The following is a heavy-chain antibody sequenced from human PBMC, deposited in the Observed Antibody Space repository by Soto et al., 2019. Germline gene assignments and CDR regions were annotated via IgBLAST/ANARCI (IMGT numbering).Heavy chain of an antibody. Sequence: QVQLVQSGAEEKKPGASVKVSCKASGYTFTSYAMHWVRQAPGQRLEWMGWINAGNGNTKYSQKFQGRVTITRDTSAGTAYMGLSSLRSEDTAVYYWATTPLGSHWFDPWGQGTLVTVSS. CDR1: GYTFTSYA. J-gene: IGHJ5*02. CDR2: INAGNGNT. CDR3: ATTPLGSHWFDP. V-gene: IGHV1-3*05. D-gene: IGHD3-16*01.